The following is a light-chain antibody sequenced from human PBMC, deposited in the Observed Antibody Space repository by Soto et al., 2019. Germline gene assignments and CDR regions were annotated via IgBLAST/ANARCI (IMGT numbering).Light chain of an antibody. Sequence: DIVLMQSPGTLSLSPGERATLSCRASQSVSSTYLAWYQQKPGQAPRLLIHGTSSRATDIPDRFSGSGSGTDFTLTISTLEPEDFAVYYCQQYDRSPFTFGPGSKVDIK. CDR3: QQYDRSPFT. CDR2: GTS. J-gene: IGKJ3*01. CDR1: QSVSSTY. V-gene: IGKV3-20*01.